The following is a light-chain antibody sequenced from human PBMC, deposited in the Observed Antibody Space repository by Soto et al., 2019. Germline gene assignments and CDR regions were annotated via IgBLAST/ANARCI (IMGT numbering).Light chain of an antibody. CDR2: LGS. J-gene: IGKJ4*01. Sequence: DIVMTQSPLALSVTPGEPSSISCMSRQXLLHSTGNNYLDWYLQKPGQSPQLLIYLGSNRASGVPDRLSGSGSGTDFTLKISRVEAEDVGVYYCMQALQTPLTFGGGTKVDI. V-gene: IGKV2-28*01. CDR3: MQALQTPLT. CDR1: QXLLHSTGNNY.